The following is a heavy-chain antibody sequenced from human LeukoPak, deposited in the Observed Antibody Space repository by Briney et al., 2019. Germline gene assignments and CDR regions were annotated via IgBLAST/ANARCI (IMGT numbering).Heavy chain of an antibody. CDR2: ISHPGTNE. J-gene: IGHJ4*02. Sequence: GGSLTLSCTASGFTFSSFGMYWVRQSPGKGLEWVAYISHPGTNENYADSVKGRFTISRDNSKNTLNMQMNSLRAEDTAVYYCAKPRGGAAPQAFDYWGQGTLVTVSS. D-gene: IGHD6-6*01. CDR3: AKPRGGAAPQAFDY. CDR1: GFTFSSFG. V-gene: IGHV3-30*02.